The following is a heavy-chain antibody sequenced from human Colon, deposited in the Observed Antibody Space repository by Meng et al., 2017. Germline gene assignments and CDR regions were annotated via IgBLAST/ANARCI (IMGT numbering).Heavy chain of an antibody. CDR2: IYHSGST. CDR1: GGSISSSNW. CDR3: ARSLGYCSGGSCSKEIFDY. V-gene: IGHV4-4*02. J-gene: IGHJ4*02. D-gene: IGHD2-15*01. Sequence: SETLSLTCAVSGGSISSSNWWSWVRQPPGKGLEWIGEIYHSGSTNYNPSLKSRVTISVDKSKNQFSLKLSSVTAADTAVYYCARSLGYCSGGSCSKEIFDYWGQGTLVTVSS.